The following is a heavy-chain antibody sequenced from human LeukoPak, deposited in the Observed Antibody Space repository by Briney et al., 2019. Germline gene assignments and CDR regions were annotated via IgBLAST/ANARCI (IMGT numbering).Heavy chain of an antibody. D-gene: IGHD6-13*01. CDR2: ISSNGATT. V-gene: IGHV3-64D*06. Sequence: GGSLRLSCSASGFTFNRFYLHWVRQAPGKGLEFVSHISSNGATTYYADSVKGRFTISRDDSKNTLYLQMSSLRADDTAVYYFVKERRIAATNNDFFESWGQGALVTVSS. CDR1: GFTFNRFY. CDR3: VKERRIAATNNDFFES. J-gene: IGHJ4*02.